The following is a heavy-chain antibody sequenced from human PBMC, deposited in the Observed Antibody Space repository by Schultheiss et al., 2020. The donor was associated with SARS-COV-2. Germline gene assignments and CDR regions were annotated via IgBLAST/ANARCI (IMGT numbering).Heavy chain of an antibody. CDR3: AREAFYHMDL. V-gene: IGHV4-38-2*02. CDR1: GYSISSGYY. Sequence: SETLSLTCTVSGYSISSGYYWGWIRQPPGKGLEWIGEINHSGSTNYNPSLKSRVTISLDTSKNQFSLKLSSVTAADTAVYYCAREAFYHMDLWGRGTTVTVSS. J-gene: IGHJ6*03. CDR2: INHSGST.